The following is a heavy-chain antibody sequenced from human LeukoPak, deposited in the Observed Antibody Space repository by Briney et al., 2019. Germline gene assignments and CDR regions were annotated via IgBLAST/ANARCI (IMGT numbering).Heavy chain of an antibody. D-gene: IGHD3-3*01. Sequence: AEPLSLTCAVYGGSFSGYYWSWIRQPPGKGLEWIGEINHSGSTNYNPSLKSRVTISVDTSKNQFSLKLSSVTAADTAVYYCRGGSPYYYYYYMDVWGKGTTVTVSS. CDR2: INHSGST. CDR1: GGSFSGYY. CDR3: RGGSPYYYYYYMDV. V-gene: IGHV4-34*01. J-gene: IGHJ6*03.